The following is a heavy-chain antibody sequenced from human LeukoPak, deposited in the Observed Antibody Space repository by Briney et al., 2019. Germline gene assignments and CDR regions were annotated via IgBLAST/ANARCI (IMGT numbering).Heavy chain of an antibody. Sequence: ETLSLTCTVSGYSISRGSFWGWIRQPPGKDLEWIGSIYNSGSTHYNPSLKSRVTISVDTSKNQFSLKLSSVTAADTAVYYCAREGDSSSVGWFDPWGQGTLVTVSS. CDR3: AREGDSSSVGWFDP. D-gene: IGHD6-13*01. CDR2: IYNSGST. V-gene: IGHV4-38-2*02. J-gene: IGHJ5*02. CDR1: GYSISRGSF.